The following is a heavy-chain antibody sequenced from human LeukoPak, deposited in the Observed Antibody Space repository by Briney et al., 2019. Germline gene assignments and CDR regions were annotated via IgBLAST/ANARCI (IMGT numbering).Heavy chain of an antibody. V-gene: IGHV3-66*01. J-gene: IGHJ6*02. CDR2: IYTGGTT. Sequence: GGSLRLSCAASGFTVSSSNYMNWVRQAPGKGLEWVSGIYTGGTTYYTDSVKGRFTISRDNPNNTLYLQMSSLRVEDTAVYYCVRGALFLWFGEGWYGMDVWGQGTTVTVSS. D-gene: IGHD3-10*01. CDR1: GFTVSSSNY. CDR3: VRGALFLWFGEGWYGMDV.